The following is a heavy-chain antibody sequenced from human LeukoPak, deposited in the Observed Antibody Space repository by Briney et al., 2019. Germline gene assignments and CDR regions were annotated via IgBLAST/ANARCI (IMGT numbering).Heavy chain of an antibody. CDR1: GFTVSSNY. CDR2: IYSGGST. CDR3: ARGPGTQWLAFDY. J-gene: IGHJ4*02. V-gene: IGHV3-66*01. Sequence: PGGSLRLSCAASGFTVSSNYMSWVRHAPGKGLEWVSVIYSGGSTYYADSVKGRFTISRDNSKNTLYLQMNSLRAEDTAVYYCARGPGTQWLAFDYWGQGTLVTVSS. D-gene: IGHD6-19*01.